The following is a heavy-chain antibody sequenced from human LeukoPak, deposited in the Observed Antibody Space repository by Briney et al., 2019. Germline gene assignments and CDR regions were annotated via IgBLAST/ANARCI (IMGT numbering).Heavy chain of an antibody. CDR3: ARQVYYESWFDP. CDR1: GGSISSYY. J-gene: IGHJ5*02. CDR2: IYYSGST. D-gene: IGHD3-22*01. V-gene: IGHV4-59*08. Sequence: PSETLSLTCTVSGGSISSYYWSWIRQPPGKGLEWIGYIYYSGSTNYNPSLKSQVTISVDTSKNQFSLKLSSVTAADTAVYYCARQVYYESWFDPWGQGTLVTVSS.